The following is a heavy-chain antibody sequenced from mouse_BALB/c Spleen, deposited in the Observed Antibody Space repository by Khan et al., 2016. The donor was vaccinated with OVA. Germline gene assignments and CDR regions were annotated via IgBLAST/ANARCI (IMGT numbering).Heavy chain of an antibody. CDR1: GFTFSTYT. Sequence: EVELVESGGGLVKPGGSLKLSCAASGFTFSTYTMSWVRQTPEKRLEWVATISSGGSYTYYPASVKGRFTISRDNAMNTLYLQMSSLKSEDSAMYYCTRDRTLRAGYCDYWGQGTTLTVSS. CDR3: TRDRTLRAGYCDY. V-gene: IGHV5-6-4*01. J-gene: IGHJ2*01. CDR2: ISSGGSYT. D-gene: IGHD1-1*01.